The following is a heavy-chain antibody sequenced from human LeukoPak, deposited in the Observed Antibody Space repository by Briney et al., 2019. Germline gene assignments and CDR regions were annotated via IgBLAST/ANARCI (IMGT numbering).Heavy chain of an antibody. CDR1: GFTFSSYW. Sequence: GGSLRLSCAASGFTFSSYWMSWVRQAPGKGLEWVANIKQDGSEKYYVDSVKGRFTISRDSAKNSLYLQMNSLRAEDTAVYYCARIYYYGSGSYSFDYWGQGTLVTVSS. CDR3: ARIYYYGSGSYSFDY. D-gene: IGHD3-10*01. J-gene: IGHJ4*02. V-gene: IGHV3-7*03. CDR2: IKQDGSEK.